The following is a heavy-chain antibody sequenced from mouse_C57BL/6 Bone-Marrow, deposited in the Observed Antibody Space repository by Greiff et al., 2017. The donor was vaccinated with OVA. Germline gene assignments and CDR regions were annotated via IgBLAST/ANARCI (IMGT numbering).Heavy chain of an antibody. CDR2: IYPRSGNT. CDR3: ARYCYGSSLDY. D-gene: IGHD1-1*01. Sequence: QVQLKESGAELARPGASVKLSCKASGYTFTSYGISWVKQRTGQGLEWIGEIYPRSGNTYYNEKFKGKATLTADKSSSTAYMELRSLTSEDSAVYFCARYCYGSSLDYWGQGTTLTVSS. V-gene: IGHV1-81*01. J-gene: IGHJ2*01. CDR1: GYTFTSYG.